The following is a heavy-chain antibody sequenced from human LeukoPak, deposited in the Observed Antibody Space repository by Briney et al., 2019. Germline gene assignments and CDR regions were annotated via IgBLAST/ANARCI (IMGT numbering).Heavy chain of an antibody. V-gene: IGHV4-39*07. J-gene: IGHJ2*01. CDR3: ARVGTHWYFNL. Sequence: SETLSLTCTVSGGSISSRSYYWGWVRQPPGKGLEWIASIYSSGSTYYNPSLKSRVTISVDTSKNQFSLKLSSVTAADTAVYYCARVGTHWYFNLWGRGTLVTVSS. CDR2: IYSSGST. CDR1: GGSISSRSYY.